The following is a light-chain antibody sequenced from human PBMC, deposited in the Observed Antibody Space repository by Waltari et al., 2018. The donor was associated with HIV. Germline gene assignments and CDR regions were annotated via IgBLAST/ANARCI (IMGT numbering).Light chain of an antibody. V-gene: IGKV3-11*01. CDR1: QSVSNY. Sequence: EIVLTQSPATLSLSPGERATLSCRASQSVSNYLAWYQQKPGQAPRLLIYDASNRATGIPARFSGSGSGTDFTLTISSLEPEDFAIYYCQQHSSTFGQGTKVEIK. CDR2: DAS. J-gene: IGKJ1*01. CDR3: QQHSST.